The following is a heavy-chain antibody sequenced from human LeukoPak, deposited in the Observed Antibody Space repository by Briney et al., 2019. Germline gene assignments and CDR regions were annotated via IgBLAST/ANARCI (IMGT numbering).Heavy chain of an antibody. CDR1: GFTFSDYY. CDR2: ISSSGSSM. J-gene: IGHJ4*02. V-gene: IGHV3-11*01. Sequence: GGSLRLSCAASGFTFSDYYMSWIRQAPGKGLEWVSFISSSGSSMYYADSVTGRFTISRDNAKNSLYLQMNSLRAEGTAVYYCAGGEQGYQLLYPPFDYWGQGTLVTVSS. D-gene: IGHD2-2*02. CDR3: AGGEQGYQLLYPPFDY.